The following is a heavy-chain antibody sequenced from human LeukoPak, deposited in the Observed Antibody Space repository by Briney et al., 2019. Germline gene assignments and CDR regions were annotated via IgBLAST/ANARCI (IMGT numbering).Heavy chain of an antibody. CDR3: AKDAARILHNWFDP. V-gene: IGHV3-33*06. CDR1: GFTFSSYG. CDR2: IWYDGSNK. Sequence: GGSLRLSCAASGFTFSSYGMHWVRQAPGKGLEWVAVIWYDGSNKYYADSVKGRFTIFRDNSKSTLYLQMNSLRAEDTAVYYCAKDAARILHNWFDPWGQGTLVTVSS. J-gene: IGHJ5*02. D-gene: IGHD2-15*01.